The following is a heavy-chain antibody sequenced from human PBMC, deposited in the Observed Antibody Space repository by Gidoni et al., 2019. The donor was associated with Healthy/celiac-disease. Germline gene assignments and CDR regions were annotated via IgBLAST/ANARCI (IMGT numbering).Heavy chain of an antibody. V-gene: IGHV4-4*02. Sequence: QVQLQESGPRLVQPSGTLSPTCAVSAGSISSSTWWSWVRQPPGKGLEWIGEIYHSGSTNYNPSLKSRVTISVDKSKNQFSLKLSSVTAADTAVYYCARGSEPVWGSYPPYYYYYYMDVWGKGTTVTVSS. J-gene: IGHJ6*03. D-gene: IGHD3-16*02. CDR2: IYHSGST. CDR1: AGSISSSTW. CDR3: ARGSEPVWGSYPPYYYYYYMDV.